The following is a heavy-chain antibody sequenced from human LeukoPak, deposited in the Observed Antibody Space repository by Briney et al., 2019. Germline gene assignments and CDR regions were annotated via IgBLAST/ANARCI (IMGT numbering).Heavy chain of an antibody. CDR2: ISSSGSTI. Sequence: GGSLRLSCAASGFTFSDYYMSWIRQAPGKGLEWVSYISSSGSTIYYADSVKGRFTISRDNAKNSLYLQMNSLRAEDTAVYYCARVHDFWSGYYWFDPWGQGTLVTVSS. CDR1: GFTFSDYY. V-gene: IGHV3-11*04. J-gene: IGHJ5*02. CDR3: ARVHDFWSGYYWFDP. D-gene: IGHD3-3*01.